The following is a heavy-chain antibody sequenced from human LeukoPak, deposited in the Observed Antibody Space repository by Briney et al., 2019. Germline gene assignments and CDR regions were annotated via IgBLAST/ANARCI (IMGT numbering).Heavy chain of an antibody. CDR2: ISYDGSNK. V-gene: IGHV3-30-3*01. J-gene: IGHJ4*02. CDR3: ARDQDFDFGVPMEDY. D-gene: IGHD3-3*01. Sequence: PGGSLRLSCAASGFTFSSYAMHWVRQAPGKGLEWVAVISYDGSNKYYADSVKGRFTISRDNSKNTLYLQMNSLRAEDTTVYYCARDQDFDFGVPMEDYWGQGTLVTVSS. CDR1: GFTFSSYA.